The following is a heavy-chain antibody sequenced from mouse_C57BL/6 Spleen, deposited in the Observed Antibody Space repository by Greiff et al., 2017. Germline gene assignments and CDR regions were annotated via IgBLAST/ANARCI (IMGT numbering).Heavy chain of an antibody. CDR3: ARPSRAMDY. V-gene: IGHV1-64*01. Sequence: QVHVKQPGAELVKPGASVKLSCKASGYTFTSYWMHWVKQRPGQGLEWIGMIHPNSGSTNYNEKFKSKATLTVDKSSSTAYMQLSSLTSEDSAVYYCARPSRAMDYWGQGTSVTVSS. CDR1: GYTFTSYW. CDR2: IHPNSGST. J-gene: IGHJ4*01.